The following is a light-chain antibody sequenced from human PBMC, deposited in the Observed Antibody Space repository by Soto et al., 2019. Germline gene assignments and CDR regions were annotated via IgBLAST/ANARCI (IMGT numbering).Light chain of an antibody. J-gene: IGKJ4*01. CDR1: QSVLYSSDNKNY. Sequence: DIVMTQSPDSLAVSLGERDTINCKSSQSVLYSSDNKNYLTWYQQKPGQPPKLLIYWASTRESGVPDRFSGSGSGTDFTLTISSLQAEDVAVYYCQQYYGLPLTFGGGTKVEIK. V-gene: IGKV4-1*01. CDR2: WAS. CDR3: QQYYGLPLT.